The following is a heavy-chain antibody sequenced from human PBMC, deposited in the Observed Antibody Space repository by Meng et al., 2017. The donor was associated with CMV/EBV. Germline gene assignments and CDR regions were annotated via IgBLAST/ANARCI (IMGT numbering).Heavy chain of an antibody. D-gene: IGHD1-7*01. V-gene: IGHV1-69*05. Sequence: SVKVSCKASGGAFSSYAISWVRQAPGQGLEWMGGIIPIFGTANYAQKFQGRVTITTDESTSTAYMELSSLRSEDTAVYYCASGRLELGYYYYYGMDVWGQGTTVTVSS. J-gene: IGHJ6*02. CDR3: ASGRLELGYYYYYGMDV. CDR1: GGAFSSYA. CDR2: IIPIFGTA.